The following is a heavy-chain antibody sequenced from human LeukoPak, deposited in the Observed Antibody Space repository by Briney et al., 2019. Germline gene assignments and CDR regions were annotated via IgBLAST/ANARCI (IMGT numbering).Heavy chain of an antibody. J-gene: IGHJ4*02. V-gene: IGHV1-18*01. Sequence: ASATVSCKASGYTFTNYGISWVRQAPGQGLEWMGWINTDNGDTNYAQKLQGRVTMTTDTSTSTAYMELRSLRSDDTAVYYCARKAVLRGYFDFWGQGTLVTVSS. D-gene: IGHD3-3*01. CDR1: GYTFTNYG. CDR3: ARKAVLRGYFDF. CDR2: INTDNGDT.